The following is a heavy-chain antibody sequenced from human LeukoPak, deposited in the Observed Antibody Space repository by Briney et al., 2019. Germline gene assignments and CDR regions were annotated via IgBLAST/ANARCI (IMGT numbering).Heavy chain of an antibody. J-gene: IGHJ4*02. V-gene: IGHV1-69*04. CDR2: IIPILGIA. Sequence: ASVKVSCKASGGTFSSYAISWVRQAPGQGLEWMGRIIPILGIANYAQKFQGRVTMTRDTSTSTVYMELSSLRSEDTAVYYCARDLKGFDYWGQGTLVTVSS. CDR3: ARDLKGFDY. CDR1: GGTFSSYA.